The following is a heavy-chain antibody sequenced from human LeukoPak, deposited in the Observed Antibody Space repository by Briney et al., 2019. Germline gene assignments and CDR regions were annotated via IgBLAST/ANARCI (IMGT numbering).Heavy chain of an antibody. Sequence: ASVKVSCKVSGYTLTELSMHWVRQAPGKGLEWMGGFDPEDGETIYAQKFQGRVTMTRDTSISTAYMELSRLRSDDTAVYYCARGGGGTHFDYWGQGTLVTVSS. D-gene: IGHD1-7*01. CDR3: ARGGGGTHFDY. CDR2: FDPEDGET. V-gene: IGHV1-24*01. CDR1: GYTLTELS. J-gene: IGHJ4*02.